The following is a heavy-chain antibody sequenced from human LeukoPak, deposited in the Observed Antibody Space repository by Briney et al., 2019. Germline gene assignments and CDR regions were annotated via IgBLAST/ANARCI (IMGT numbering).Heavy chain of an antibody. CDR2: ISSSSSYT. Sequence: GGSLRLSCAASGFTFSSYSMNWVRQAPGKGLEWVSSISSSSSYTYYADSVKGRFTISRDNAKNSLYLQMNSLRAEDTAVYYCARDYYDSSGYCDYWGQGTLVTVSS. J-gene: IGHJ4*02. V-gene: IGHV3-21*01. CDR3: ARDYYDSSGYCDY. D-gene: IGHD3-22*01. CDR1: GFTFSSYS.